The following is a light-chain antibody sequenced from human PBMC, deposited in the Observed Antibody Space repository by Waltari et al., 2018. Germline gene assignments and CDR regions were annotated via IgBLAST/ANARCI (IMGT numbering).Light chain of an antibody. CDR3: QQSYSPLST. J-gene: IGKJ1*01. V-gene: IGKV1-39*01. CDR2: DTS. CDR1: QSISTY. Sequence: DIQMTQSPSSLSASVGERVTITCRASQSISTYLNWYQQKPGKAPKLLISDTSSLQSGVPSRFSGRGSGTDFTLTISSLQAEDLATYYCQQSYSPLSTFGQGTKVEIK.